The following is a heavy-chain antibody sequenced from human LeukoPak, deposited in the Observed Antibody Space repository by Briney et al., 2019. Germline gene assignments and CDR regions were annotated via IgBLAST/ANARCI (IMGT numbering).Heavy chain of an antibody. V-gene: IGHV1-18*01. CDR3: ARGPYYDFWSGLKWGSDYYYMDV. J-gene: IGHJ6*03. CDR2: ISAYNGNT. D-gene: IGHD3-3*01. Sequence: ASVKVSCKASGYTFTSYGISWVRQAPGQGLEWMGWISAYNGNTNYAQKLQGRVTMTTDTSTSTAYMELRSLRSEDTAVYYCARGPYYDFWSGLKWGSDYYYMDVWGKGTTVTVSS. CDR1: GYTFTSYG.